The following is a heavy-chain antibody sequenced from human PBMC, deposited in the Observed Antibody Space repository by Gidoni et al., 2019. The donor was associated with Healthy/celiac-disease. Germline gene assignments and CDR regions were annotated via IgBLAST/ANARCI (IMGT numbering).Heavy chain of an antibody. CDR2: INHSGST. J-gene: IGHJ6*03. CDR1: GGSFSGYY. V-gene: IGHV4-34*01. Sequence: QVQLQQWGAGLLKPSETLSLTCAVYGGSFSGYYWRWIRQPPGKGLEWIGEINHSGSTNYNPSLKSRVTISVDTSKNQFSLKLSSVTAADTAVYYCARGRYYYGSGSYLSYYYYMDVWGKGTTVTVSS. CDR3: ARGRYYYGSGSYLSYYYYMDV. D-gene: IGHD3-10*01.